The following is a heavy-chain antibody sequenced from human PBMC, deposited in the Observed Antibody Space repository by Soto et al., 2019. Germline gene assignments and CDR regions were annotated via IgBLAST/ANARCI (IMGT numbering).Heavy chain of an antibody. Sequence: PSETLSLTCTVSGGSISSGGYYWSWIRQHPGKGLEWIGYIYYSGSTYYNPSLKSRVTISVDTSKNQFSLKLSSVTAADTAVYYCASNDRTTVPEHYYYYGLDVWGQGTTVTVSS. CDR3: ASNDRTTVPEHYYYYGLDV. CDR1: GGSISSGGYY. CDR2: IYYSGST. D-gene: IGHD4-17*01. J-gene: IGHJ6*02. V-gene: IGHV4-31*03.